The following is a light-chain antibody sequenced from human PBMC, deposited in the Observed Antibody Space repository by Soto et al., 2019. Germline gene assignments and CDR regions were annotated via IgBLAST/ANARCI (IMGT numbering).Light chain of an antibody. J-gene: IGKJ1*01. CDR1: QSVSSN. CDR3: QQYNNWPRT. CDR2: GAS. V-gene: IGKV3-15*01. Sequence: VWIQYTTTLSVSPGERATLSCRASQSVSSNLAWYQQKPGHAPRLLIYGASTRATGIPARFSGSGSGTEFTLTISSLQSEDFAVYCCQQYNNWPRTFGQGTKVDIK.